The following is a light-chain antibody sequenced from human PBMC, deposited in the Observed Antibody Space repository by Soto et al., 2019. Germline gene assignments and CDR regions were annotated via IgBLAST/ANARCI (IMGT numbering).Light chain of an antibody. Sequence: EIVMTQSPATLSVSLGERATLSCRASQTVSSNLAWYQQKPGQAPRLLIYGASTRATGIPARFSGSGSGTEFTLTISRLQSEDFAVYYCQQYNNWWTFGQGTKVESK. CDR2: GAS. V-gene: IGKV3-15*01. CDR1: QTVSSN. CDR3: QQYNNWWT. J-gene: IGKJ1*01.